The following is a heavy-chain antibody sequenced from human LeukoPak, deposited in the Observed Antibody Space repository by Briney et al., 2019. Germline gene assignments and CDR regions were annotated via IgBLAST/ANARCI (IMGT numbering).Heavy chain of an antibody. CDR3: AKGRYCDSTTCAYHGLDV. CDR1: GFSFTDYP. D-gene: IGHD2-2*01. V-gene: IGHV3-23*01. Sequence: GGSLRLSCATSGFSFTDYPMNWVRQAPGKGLEWVSAISGSGGSTYYADSVKGRFTISRDNSKNTLYLQVNSLSAEDTAVYYCAKGRYCDSTTCAYHGLDVWGQGTTVTVSS. CDR2: ISGSGGST. J-gene: IGHJ6*02.